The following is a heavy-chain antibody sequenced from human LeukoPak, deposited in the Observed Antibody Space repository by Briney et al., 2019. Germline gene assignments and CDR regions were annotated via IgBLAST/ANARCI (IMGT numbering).Heavy chain of an antibody. CDR3: ARENTIFGVVDVFDI. CDR1: GFTFSRYD. J-gene: IGHJ3*02. V-gene: IGHV3-30*03. Sequence: GGSLRLSCAASGFTFSRYDMHWVRQAPGKGLEWVALISYDGSNKYYGDSVKGRFTISRDNAKNSLYLQMNSLGAEDTAVYYCARENTIFGVVDVFDIWGQGTMVTVSS. D-gene: IGHD3-3*01. CDR2: ISYDGSNK.